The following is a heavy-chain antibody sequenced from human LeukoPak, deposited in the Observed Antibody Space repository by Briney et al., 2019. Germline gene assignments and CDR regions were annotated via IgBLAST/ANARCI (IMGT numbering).Heavy chain of an antibody. CDR1: VYTFTSYD. Sequence: GASVKVSCKASVYTFTSYDISWLRQAPGQGLEWMGWICAYNGNTNYAQKLQGRITMTTDTSTSTAYMELRSLRSDDTAVYYCARVGQQLGYWGQGTLVTVSS. V-gene: IGHV1-18*01. D-gene: IGHD6-13*01. CDR3: ARVGQQLGY. J-gene: IGHJ4*02. CDR2: ICAYNGNT.